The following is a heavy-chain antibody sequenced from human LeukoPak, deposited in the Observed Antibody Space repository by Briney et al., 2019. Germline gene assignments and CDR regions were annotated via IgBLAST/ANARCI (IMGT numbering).Heavy chain of an antibody. CDR3: ARGYYYGSGVGIFDY. CDR1: EFTFSSYE. D-gene: IGHD3-10*01. CDR2: ISSNGGST. Sequence: PGGSLRLSCAASEFTFSSYEMNWVRQAPGKGLEYVSAISSNGGSTYYANSVKGRFTISRDNSKNTLYLQMGSLRAEDMAVYYCARGYYYGSGVGIFDYWGQGTLVTVSS. V-gene: IGHV3-64*01. J-gene: IGHJ4*02.